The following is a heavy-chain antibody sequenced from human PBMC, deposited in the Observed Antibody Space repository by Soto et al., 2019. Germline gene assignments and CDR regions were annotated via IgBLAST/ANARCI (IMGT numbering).Heavy chain of an antibody. CDR3: AAERITIFGPLDY. J-gene: IGHJ4*02. Sequence: PSETLSLTCGVSGESLSGFYWNWIRQPPGKGLEWIGEIKQSGSTNYNPSLKSRVTISLDKSKNQFTLKLSSVTAEDTAAYYCAAERITIFGPLDYWGQGTPVTVSS. V-gene: IGHV4-34*01. CDR1: GESLSGFY. D-gene: IGHD3-3*01. CDR2: IKQSGST.